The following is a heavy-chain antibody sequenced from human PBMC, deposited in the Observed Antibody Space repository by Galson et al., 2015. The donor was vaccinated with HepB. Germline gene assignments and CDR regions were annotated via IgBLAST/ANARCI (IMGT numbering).Heavy chain of an antibody. J-gene: IGHJ5*02. V-gene: IGHV3-33*01. CDR3: AREEGCSSTRCYEGWFDP. D-gene: IGHD2-2*01. CDR1: GFTFSSYG. Sequence: SLRLSCAASGFTFSSYGMYWVRQAPGKGLEWVAVIWYDGSNKYYADSVKGRFTISRDNSKNTLYLQMKSLRAEDSAVYYCAREEGCSSTRCYEGWFDPWGQGTLVTVSS. CDR2: IWYDGSNK.